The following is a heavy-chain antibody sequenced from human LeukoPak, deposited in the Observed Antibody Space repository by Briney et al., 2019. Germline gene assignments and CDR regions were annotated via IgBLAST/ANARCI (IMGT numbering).Heavy chain of an antibody. Sequence: SGTLSLTCAVSGGSISSRNWWRIVRHPPGTGEAWGGEIYHSGSTNYNPSLKSRVTISVDKSKNQFSLKLSSVTAADTAVYYCARYGAAAGSYYFDYWGQGTLVTVSS. V-gene: IGHV4-4*02. CDR2: IYHSGST. J-gene: IGHJ4*02. CDR3: ARYGAAAGSYYFDY. D-gene: IGHD6-13*01. CDR1: GGSISSRNW.